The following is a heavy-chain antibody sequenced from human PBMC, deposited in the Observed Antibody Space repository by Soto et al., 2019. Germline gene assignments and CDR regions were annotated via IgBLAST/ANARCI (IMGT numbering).Heavy chain of an antibody. CDR1: GDTFSDSG. CDR3: AKDWMFSSSSRGQRFDP. D-gene: IGHD6-6*01. Sequence: GASVKVSCKASGDTFSDSGISWVRQAPGQGLEWMGWITPYNGNTRYAQKVQDRVTMTTDASTNTVYMELRSLKSDDTAIYYCAKDWMFSSSSRGQRFDPWGQGTLVTVSS. V-gene: IGHV1-18*01. J-gene: IGHJ5*02. CDR2: ITPYNGNT.